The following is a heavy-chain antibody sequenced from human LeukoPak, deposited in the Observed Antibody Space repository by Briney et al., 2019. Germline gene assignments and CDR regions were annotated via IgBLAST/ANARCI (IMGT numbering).Heavy chain of an antibody. D-gene: IGHD3-22*01. CDR1: GFTFDDYA. CDR3: AKGGYDSSGYYYNAFDN. J-gene: IGHJ3*02. Sequence: QTAGSLRLSCAVSGFTFDDYAKHWVRQAPGKGLEWFSGITWNSGSIGYADSVKGRFTISRDNAKNSLYLQMNSLRAEDMALYYCAKGGYDSSGYYYNAFDNWGQRTMVTVSS. V-gene: IGHV3-9*03. CDR2: ITWNSGSI.